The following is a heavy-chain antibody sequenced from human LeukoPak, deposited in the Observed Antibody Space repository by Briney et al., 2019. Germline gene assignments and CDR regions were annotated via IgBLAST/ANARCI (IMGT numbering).Heavy chain of an antibody. J-gene: IGHJ4*02. CDR1: GFTFSHYA. D-gene: IGHD5-24*01. Sequence: GRSLRLSCTPSGFTFSHYAMHWIRQAPGKGLEWVAVIWYDGSNKYYADSVKGRFTISRDNSENTLHLQMNSLRVEDTAVYYCAKVQEMDTILPPFHYWGQGTLVTVSS. CDR2: IWYDGSNK. V-gene: IGHV3-33*06. CDR3: AKVQEMDTILPPFHY.